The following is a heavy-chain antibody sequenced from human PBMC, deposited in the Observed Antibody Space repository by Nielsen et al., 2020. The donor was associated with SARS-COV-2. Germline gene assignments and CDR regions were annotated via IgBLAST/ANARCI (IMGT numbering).Heavy chain of an antibody. CDR3: AKGDGNNWSPFLYLDY. V-gene: IGHV3-23*01. CDR2: IGTTGDST. D-gene: IGHD1-1*01. CDR1: GFTFGRYA. Sequence: GRSLRLSCEVSGFTFGRYAMTWVRLAPGKGLEWVSVIGTTGDSTKYADSVKGRFTISRDNSKNTLFLHMNSLRVDDTAVYYCAKGDGNNWSPFLYLDYWGQGTLVTVSS. J-gene: IGHJ4*02.